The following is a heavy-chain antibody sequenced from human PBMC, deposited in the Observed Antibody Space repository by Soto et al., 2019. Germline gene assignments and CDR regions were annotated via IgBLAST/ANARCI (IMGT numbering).Heavy chain of an antibody. J-gene: IGHJ5*02. CDR1: GGTFISHA. CDR2: IIPVTETP. D-gene: IGHD3-10*01. V-gene: IGHV1-69*06. CDR3: ARGNKGPGHYGPGSQGWYGP. Sequence: QVQLVQSGAEVKKPGSSVRVSCKVSGGTFISHAINWLRQAPGQGLEWMGVIIPVTETPNNAEKFQGRVTITADKATTTVYMELSSLTFADTAVYFCARGNKGPGHYGPGSQGWYGPWGQGTLVTVAS.